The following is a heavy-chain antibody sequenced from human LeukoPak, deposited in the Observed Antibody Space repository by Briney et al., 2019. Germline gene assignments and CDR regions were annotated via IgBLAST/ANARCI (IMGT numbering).Heavy chain of an antibody. D-gene: IGHD3-16*01. CDR1: GFTFSSYD. J-gene: IGHJ3*02. CDR2: IGTAGDT. V-gene: IGHV3-13*01. CDR3: ARSGGSLDAFDI. Sequence: GGSLRLSCAASGFTFSSYDMHWVRQATGKGLEWVSAIGTAGDTYYPGSVKGRFTISRENAKNSLYLQMNSLRAGDTAVYYCARSGGSLDAFDIWGQGTMVTVSS.